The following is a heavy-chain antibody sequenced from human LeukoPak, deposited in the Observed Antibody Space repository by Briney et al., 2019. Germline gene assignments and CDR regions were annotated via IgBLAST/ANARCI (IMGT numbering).Heavy chain of an antibody. CDR2: ISYDGSNK. CDR3: ARGAPGYGSSPPVGGFDY. V-gene: IGHV3-30-3*01. Sequence: GGSLRLSCAASGFTFSSYAMHWVRQAPGKGLEWVAVISYDGSNKYYADSVKGRFTISRDNSKNTLYLQMNSLRAEDTAVYYCARGAPGYGSSPPVGGFDYWGQGTLVTVSS. CDR1: GFTFSSYA. D-gene: IGHD6-13*01. J-gene: IGHJ4*02.